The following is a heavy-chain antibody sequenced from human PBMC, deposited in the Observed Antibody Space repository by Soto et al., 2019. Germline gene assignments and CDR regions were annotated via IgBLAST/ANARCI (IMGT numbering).Heavy chain of an antibody. D-gene: IGHD6-19*01. CDR1: GYTFTSYA. V-gene: IGHV1-3*05. CDR3: ARGGGWYVWFDP. J-gene: IGHJ5*02. CDR2: INAGNGNT. Sequence: QVQLVQSEAEEKKPGASVKVSCKASGYTFTSYAMHWVRQAPGQRLEWMGWINAGNGNTKYSQKFQGRVTITRDTSASTAYMELSSLRSEDTAVYYCARGGGWYVWFDPWGQGTLVTVSS.